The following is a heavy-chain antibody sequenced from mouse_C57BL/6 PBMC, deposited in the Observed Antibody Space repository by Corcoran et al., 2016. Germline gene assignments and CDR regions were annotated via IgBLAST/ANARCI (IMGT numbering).Heavy chain of an antibody. CDR1: GYTFTDYN. J-gene: IGHJ3*01. Sequence: EVQLQQSGPELVKPGASVKIPCKASGYTFTDYNMDWVKQSHGKSLEWIGDIYPNNGGTIYNQKFKGKATLTVDKSSSTAYMELRSLTSEDTAVYYCARSCGSSYVEVWFAYWGQGTLVTVSA. V-gene: IGHV1-18*01. D-gene: IGHD1-1*01. CDR3: ARSCGSSYVEVWFAY. CDR2: IYPNNGGT.